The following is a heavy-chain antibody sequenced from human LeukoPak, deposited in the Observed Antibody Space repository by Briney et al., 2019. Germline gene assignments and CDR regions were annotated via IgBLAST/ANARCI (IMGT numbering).Heavy chain of an antibody. Sequence: SETLSLTCTASRFSISSYCISWIRQPPGKGLEWIGYIFKSGTTHYSPSLKSRVTIFVDTSKNQLSLHLTSVTAADTAVYFCASDDYGIFDAFDVWGQGTVVTVSS. CDR2: IFKSGTT. CDR3: ASDDYGIFDAFDV. D-gene: IGHD3-16*01. J-gene: IGHJ3*01. V-gene: IGHV4-4*08. CDR1: RFSISSYC.